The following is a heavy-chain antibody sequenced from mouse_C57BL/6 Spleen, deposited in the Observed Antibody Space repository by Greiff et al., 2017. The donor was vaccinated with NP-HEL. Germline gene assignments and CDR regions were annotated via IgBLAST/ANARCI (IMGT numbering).Heavy chain of an antibody. J-gene: IGHJ2*01. CDR3: ARGRSNWDVGYFDY. CDR2: IYPGDGDT. V-gene: IGHV1-82*01. Sequence: QVQLQQSGPELVKPGASVKISCKASGYAFSSSWMNWVKQRPGKGLEWIGRIYPGDGDTNYNGKFKGKATLTADKSSSTAYMQLSSLTSEDSAVYFCARGRSNWDVGYFDYWGQGTTLTVSS. CDR1: GYAFSSSW. D-gene: IGHD4-1*01.